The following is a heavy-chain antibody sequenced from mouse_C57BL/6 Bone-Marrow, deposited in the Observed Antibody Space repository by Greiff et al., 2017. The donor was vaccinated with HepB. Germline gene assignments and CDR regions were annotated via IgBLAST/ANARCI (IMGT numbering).Heavy chain of an antibody. CDR1: GFTFSSYA. CDR2: ISYGGSYT. V-gene: IGHV5-4*03. D-gene: IGHD2-3*01. CDR3: AKGDGYSWFAY. J-gene: IGHJ3*01. Sequence: EVKLVESGGGLVKPGGSLKLSCAASGFTFSSYAMSWVRQTPEKRLEWVATISYGGSYTYYPDNGKGRFSISRDNAKNNLYLQMSHLKSEDTAMYYSAKGDGYSWFAYWGQGTLVTVSA.